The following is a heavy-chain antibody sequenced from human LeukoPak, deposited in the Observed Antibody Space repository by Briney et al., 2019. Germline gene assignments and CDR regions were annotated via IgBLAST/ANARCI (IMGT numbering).Heavy chain of an antibody. J-gene: IGHJ3*01. CDR1: GFPFNTYA. CDR3: TRDSALLGVAFDL. D-gene: IGHD2-15*01. V-gene: IGHV3-64D*06. CDR2: ISSNGDNT. Sequence: GGSLRLSCSASGFPFNTYAIHWVRQAPGKGLEYVAGISSNGDNTDFADSAKGRFTISRDKSKSTLFLQMNSLRAEDTAVYFCTRDSALLGVAFDLWGQGTVVTVSS.